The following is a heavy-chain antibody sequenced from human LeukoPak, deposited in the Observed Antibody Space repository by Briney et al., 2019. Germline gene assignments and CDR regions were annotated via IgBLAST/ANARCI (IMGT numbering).Heavy chain of an antibody. D-gene: IGHD6-19*01. CDR3: ARGMLKGTFVVAVAGTDDFDY. CDR2: ISRSSSTI. Sequence: PGRSLRLSCAASGFTFSSYAMHWVRQAPGKGLEWVSYISRSSSTIYYADSVKGRFTISRDNAKDSLYLQMNSLRAEDTAVYYCARGMLKGTFVVAVAGTDDFDYWGQGTLVTVSS. J-gene: IGHJ4*02. V-gene: IGHV3-48*01. CDR1: GFTFSSYA.